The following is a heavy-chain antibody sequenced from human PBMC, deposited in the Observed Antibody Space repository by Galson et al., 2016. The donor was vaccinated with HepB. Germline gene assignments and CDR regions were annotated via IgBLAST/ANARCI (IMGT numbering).Heavy chain of an antibody. CDR1: GFTFSRNG. D-gene: IGHD2/OR15-2a*01. J-gene: IGHJ4*02. Sequence: SLRLSCAASGFTFSRNGMHWVRQAPGKGLEWVAVIWYDGSNKYHADSVKGRFTISRDNSKNTLYLQMNSLRAEDKAVYYCASEAPILAPTLDYWGQGTLVTVSS. V-gene: IGHV3-33*01. CDR2: IWYDGSNK. CDR3: ASEAPILAPTLDY.